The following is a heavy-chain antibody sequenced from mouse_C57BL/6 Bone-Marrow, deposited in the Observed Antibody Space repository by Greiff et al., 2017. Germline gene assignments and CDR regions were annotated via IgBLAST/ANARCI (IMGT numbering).Heavy chain of an antibody. CDR3: ATGDNDVEFYFDY. Sequence: EVKLQQSGAELVRPGASVKLSCTASGFNIKDDYMHWVKQRPEQGLEWIGWLDPENGDTEYDPKFQGKAPITADTSYNPAYLPLSSMTSEDTAVYYCATGDNDVEFYFDYWGQGTTLTVSS. CDR1: GFNIKDDY. V-gene: IGHV14-4*01. J-gene: IGHJ2*01. CDR2: LDPENGDT. D-gene: IGHD2-4*01.